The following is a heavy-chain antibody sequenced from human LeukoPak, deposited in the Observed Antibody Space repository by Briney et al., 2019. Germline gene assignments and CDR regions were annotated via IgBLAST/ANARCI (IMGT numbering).Heavy chain of an antibody. D-gene: IGHD2-2*01. CDR1: GGSFSGYY. CDR3: ARARGYCSSTRCRYYYYYYMDV. V-gene: IGHV4-34*01. J-gene: IGHJ6*03. Sequence: SETLSLTCAVYGGSFSGYYWSWIRQPPGKGLECIGEINHSGSTNYNPSLKSRVTISVDTSKNQFSLKLSSVTAADTAVYYCARARGYCSSTRCRYYYYYYMDVWGKGTTVTVSS. CDR2: INHSGST.